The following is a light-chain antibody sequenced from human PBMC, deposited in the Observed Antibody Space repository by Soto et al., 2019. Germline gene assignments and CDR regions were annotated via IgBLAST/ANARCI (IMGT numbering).Light chain of an antibody. CDR1: QSVSSTY. V-gene: IGKV3-20*01. CDR2: AAS. J-gene: IGKJ1*01. CDR3: QQYGSSRWT. Sequence: PGERATISCRASQSVSSTYLARYQQKPGQAPRPLISAASSRATGTPDRFSGSGSGTDFTLTISRLEPEDFAVYYCQQYGSSRWTFGQGTKVDIK.